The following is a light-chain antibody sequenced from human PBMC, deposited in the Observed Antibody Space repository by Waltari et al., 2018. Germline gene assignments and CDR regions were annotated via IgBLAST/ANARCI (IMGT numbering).Light chain of an antibody. Sequence: EIVLPQSPGTLSLSPGEGATLSCRASESVSNTYLAWYQQKPGRPPRLLIYDASTRAAGIPDRFSGSGSGTDFTLTISRLEPEDFAVYYCQQYAGYRTFGQGTKVELK. CDR3: QQYAGYRT. CDR2: DAS. J-gene: IGKJ1*01. CDR1: ESVSNTY. V-gene: IGKV3-20*01.